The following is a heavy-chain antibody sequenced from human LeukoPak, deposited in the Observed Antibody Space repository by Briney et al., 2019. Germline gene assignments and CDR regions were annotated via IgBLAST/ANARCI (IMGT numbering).Heavy chain of an antibody. V-gene: IGHV4-38-2*02. D-gene: IGHD3-3*01. Sequence: SETLSLTCTVSNYSVSSGYYWGWIRQPPGKGLAFIGSIYQSGSTYYNPSLESRVTISVDTSRNQFSLKLTSVTAADTAVYYCARKEWVPYYFDYWGQGTLVTVSS. CDR2: IYQSGST. CDR3: ARKEWVPYYFDY. CDR1: NYSVSSGYY. J-gene: IGHJ4*02.